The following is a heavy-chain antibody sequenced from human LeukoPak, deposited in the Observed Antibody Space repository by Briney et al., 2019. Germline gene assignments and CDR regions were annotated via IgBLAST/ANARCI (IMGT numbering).Heavy chain of an antibody. CDR2: ISWNSGTI. CDR3: AKAKHRYNWNLCAFAI. Sequence: QAGGSLRLSCAASGFTFYDYAMHGVRQAPGKGLEGGSGISWNSGTIGYADSVQGRFTISRDNAKNSLYLQMNSLRAEDMALYHCAKAKHRYNWNLCAFAIWGHGTMVTVSS. J-gene: IGHJ3*02. CDR1: GFTFYDYA. D-gene: IGHD1-7*01. V-gene: IGHV3-9*03.